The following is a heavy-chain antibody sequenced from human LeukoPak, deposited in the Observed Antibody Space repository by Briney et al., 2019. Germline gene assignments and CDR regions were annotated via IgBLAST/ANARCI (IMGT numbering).Heavy chain of an antibody. CDR2: ISWDGGST. D-gene: IGHD6-19*01. V-gene: IGHV3-43D*03. CDR3: AKAISSGWYLGEYFQH. Sequence: GGSLRLSCAASGFTFDDYAMHWVRQAPGKGLEWVSLISWDGGSTYYADSVKGRFTISRDNSKNSLYLQMNSLRAEDTALYYCAKAISSGWYLGEYFQHWGQGTLVTVSS. J-gene: IGHJ1*01. CDR1: GFTFDDYA.